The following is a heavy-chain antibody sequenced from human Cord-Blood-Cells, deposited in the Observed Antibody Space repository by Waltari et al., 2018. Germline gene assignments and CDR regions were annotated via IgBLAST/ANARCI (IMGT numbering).Heavy chain of an antibody. J-gene: IGHJ4*02. CDR1: SSYG. CDR2: IWYDGSNK. V-gene: IGHV3-33*01. Sequence: SSYGMHWVRQAPGKGLEWVAVIWYDGSNKYYADSVKGRFTISRDNSKNTLYLQMNSLRAEDTAVYYCARDSLGPTIAAAGPQVGYFDYWGQGTLVTVSS. CDR3: ARDSLGPTIAAAGPQVGYFDY. D-gene: IGHD6-13*01.